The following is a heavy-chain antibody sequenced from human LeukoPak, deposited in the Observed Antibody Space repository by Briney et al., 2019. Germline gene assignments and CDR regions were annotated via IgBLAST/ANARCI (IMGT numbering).Heavy chain of an antibody. Sequence: SETLSLTCAVSGGYISSSNWWSWVRQPPGKGLEWIGEIYHSGSTNYNPSLKSRVTISVDKSKNQFSLKLSSVTAADTAVYYCARDVGYCSSTSCWKYNWFDPWGQGTLVTVSS. J-gene: IGHJ5*02. D-gene: IGHD2-2*03. V-gene: IGHV4-4*02. CDR1: GGYISSSNW. CDR2: IYHSGST. CDR3: ARDVGYCSSTSCWKYNWFDP.